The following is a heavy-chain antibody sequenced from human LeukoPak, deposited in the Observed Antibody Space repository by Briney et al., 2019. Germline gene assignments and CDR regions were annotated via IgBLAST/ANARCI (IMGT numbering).Heavy chain of an antibody. CDR2: ISGSGSTI. CDR3: ARVRSGYSHENYFDY. V-gene: IGHV3-48*03. D-gene: IGHD5-18*01. CDR1: GFTFSNYE. J-gene: IGHJ4*02. Sequence: PGGSLRLSXAASGFTFSNYEMNWVRQAPGKGPEWVSYISGSGSTIYYADSVKGRFTISRDNAKDSLYLQMNSLRAEDTAVYYCARVRSGYSHENYFDYWGQGTLVTVSS.